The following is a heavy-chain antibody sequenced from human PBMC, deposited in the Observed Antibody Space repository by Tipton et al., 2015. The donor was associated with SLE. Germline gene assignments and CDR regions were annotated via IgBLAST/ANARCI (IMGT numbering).Heavy chain of an antibody. CDR2: INPSGST. D-gene: IGHD1-7*01. CDR3: TRVPRYNWNYIAD. Sequence: TLSLTCTVSGGSVSSSHYYWGWIRQPPGKGLEWIGRINPSGSTNYSPSLNSRVTISVDTSKNQFSLKLTSVTAADTAVYHCTRVPRYNWNYIADWGQGTLVSVSS. CDR1: GGSVSSSHYY. J-gene: IGHJ4*02. V-gene: IGHV4-61*05.